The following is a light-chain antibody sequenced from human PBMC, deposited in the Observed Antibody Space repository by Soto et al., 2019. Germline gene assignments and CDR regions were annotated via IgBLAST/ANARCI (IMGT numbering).Light chain of an antibody. Sequence: SYELAQPPSVSVAPGKTARITCGGNNIGSKTVHWYQQRPGQAPVVVIYYNSDRPSGIPERFSGSNAGNTATLTISRVEAGDEAAYYCQVWDSSSDLVVFGGGTKLTVL. CDR1: NIGSKT. CDR3: QVWDSSSDLVV. CDR2: YNS. V-gene: IGLV3-21*04. J-gene: IGLJ2*01.